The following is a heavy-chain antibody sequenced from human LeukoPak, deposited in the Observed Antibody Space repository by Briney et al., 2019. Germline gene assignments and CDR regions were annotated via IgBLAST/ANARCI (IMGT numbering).Heavy chain of an antibody. CDR1: GGSISTYY. V-gene: IGHV4-59*08. D-gene: IGHD7-27*01. CDR3: ARHPSRWGPVGYFDL. CDR2: IYYSGST. J-gene: IGHJ5*02. Sequence: SETLSLTCTVSGGSISTYYWSWIRQPPGKGLEWIGYIYYSGSTNCNPSLKSRVTISVDTSKNQFSLRLSSVTAADTAVYYCARHPSRWGPVGYFDLWGQGTLVTVSS.